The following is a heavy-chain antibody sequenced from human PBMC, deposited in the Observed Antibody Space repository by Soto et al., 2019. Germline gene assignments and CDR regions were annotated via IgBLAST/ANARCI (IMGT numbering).Heavy chain of an antibody. Sequence: QVQLVQSGAEVKKPGSSVKVSCKASGGTFSSYAISWLRQAPGQGREWMGGIIPIFGTANYAQQFQGRVTITADESTSTAYMELSSLRSEDTAVYYCARVSSTWLGSGYDYSYGMDVWGQGTTVTVSS. CDR3: ARVSSTWLGSGYDYSYGMDV. V-gene: IGHV1-69*01. D-gene: IGHD5-12*01. CDR1: GGTFSSYA. J-gene: IGHJ6*02. CDR2: IIPIFGTA.